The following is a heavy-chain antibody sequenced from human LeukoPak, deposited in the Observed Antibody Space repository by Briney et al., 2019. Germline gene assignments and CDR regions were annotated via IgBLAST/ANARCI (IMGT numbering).Heavy chain of an antibody. CDR1: GITFSNYA. D-gene: IGHD5-18*01. V-gene: IGHV3-23*01. CDR3: VRIQLWRYFDY. Sequence: PGGSLRLSCPASGITFSNYAMTWVRQAPGKGLEWVSAISSSGGSTYYADSVKGRFTIPRDNSKNTLYLQMNSLRAEDTAVYYCVRIQLWRYFDYWGQGTLVTVSS. J-gene: IGHJ4*02. CDR2: ISSSGGST.